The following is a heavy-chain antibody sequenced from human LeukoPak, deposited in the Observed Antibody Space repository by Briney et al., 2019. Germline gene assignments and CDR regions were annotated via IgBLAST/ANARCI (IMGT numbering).Heavy chain of an antibody. CDR3: TTDIQDY. V-gene: IGHV3-15*01. Sequence: PGGSLRLSCAASGFTFNDASMSWVRQAPGKGLEWVGRIKSKNDGGTADYGAPAKGRFIISRDDSINRLYLQMNNLKTEDTAVYYCTTDIQDYWGQGTLVTVSS. J-gene: IGHJ4*02. D-gene: IGHD2-21*01. CDR2: IKSKNDGGTA. CDR1: GFTFNDAS.